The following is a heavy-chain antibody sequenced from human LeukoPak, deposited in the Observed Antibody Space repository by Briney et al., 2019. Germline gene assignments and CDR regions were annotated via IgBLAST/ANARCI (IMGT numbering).Heavy chain of an antibody. CDR1: GFTFSSYA. CDR2: ISYDGSNK. D-gene: IGHD1-7*01. CDR3: ARNYYYFDY. J-gene: IGHJ4*02. V-gene: IGHV3-30-3*01. Sequence: GGSLRLSCAASGFTFSSYAMHWVRQAPGKGLEWVAVISYDGSNKYYADSVKGRFTISRDNSKNTLYLQMNSLRAEDTAVYYCARNYYYFDYWGQGTLVTVSS.